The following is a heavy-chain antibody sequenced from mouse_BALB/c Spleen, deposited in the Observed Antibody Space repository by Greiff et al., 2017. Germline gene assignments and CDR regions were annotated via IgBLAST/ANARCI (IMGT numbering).Heavy chain of an antibody. J-gene: IGHJ4*01. CDR3: ARGIDAMDD. Sequence: EVQGVESGPGLVKPSQSLSLTCTVTGYSITSDYAWNWIRQFPGNKLEWMGYISYSGSTSYNPSLKSRISITRDTSKNQFFLQLNSVTTEDTATYYCARGIDAMDDWGQGTSVTVSS. CDR1: GYSITSDYA. V-gene: IGHV3-2*02. CDR2: ISYSGST.